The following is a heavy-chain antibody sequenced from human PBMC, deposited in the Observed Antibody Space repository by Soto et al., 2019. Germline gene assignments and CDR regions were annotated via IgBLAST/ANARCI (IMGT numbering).Heavy chain of an antibody. CDR3: ARDLGTHGFYAMDV. CDR1: GFTFSTYW. D-gene: IGHD7-27*01. Sequence: PGGSLRLSCAASGFTFSTYWMNWVRLAPGKGLEWVANINRDGDEKSYVASARGRFTISRDNAKNSLYLQMDGLRAEDTALYYCARDLGTHGFYAMDVWGQGTTVTVSS. J-gene: IGHJ6*02. V-gene: IGHV3-7*01. CDR2: INRDGDEK.